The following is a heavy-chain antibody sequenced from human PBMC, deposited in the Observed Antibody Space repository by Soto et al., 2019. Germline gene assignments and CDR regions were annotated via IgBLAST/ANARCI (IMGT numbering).Heavy chain of an antibody. Sequence: GGSLRLSCAASGFTFSDYGMHWVRQAPGKGLEWVAVIWYDGSKKIYADSVKGRLTISRDNSYNTLYLQMNSLRAEDTAVYYCARSGVGLTPYVPFDHWGQGTLVTVSS. D-gene: IGHD3-10*02. CDR1: GFTFSDYG. CDR2: IWYDGSKK. CDR3: ARSGVGLTPYVPFDH. V-gene: IGHV3-33*01. J-gene: IGHJ4*02.